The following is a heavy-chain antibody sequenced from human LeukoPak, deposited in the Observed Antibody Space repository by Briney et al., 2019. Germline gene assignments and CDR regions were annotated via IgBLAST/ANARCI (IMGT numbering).Heavy chain of an antibody. CDR1: GVTVSGFA. CDR2: IRGSGGTT. V-gene: IGHV3-23*01. D-gene: IGHD3-9*01. CDR3: AKGLYDWLSDTDY. Sequence: PGGSLRLSCAASGVTVSGFAMSWVRQAPGKGLEWVSAIRGSGGTTYYADSVKGRFTISRDNSKDTLYLQMNSLRVEDTAVYYCAKGLYDWLSDTDYWGQGTLVTVYS. J-gene: IGHJ4*02.